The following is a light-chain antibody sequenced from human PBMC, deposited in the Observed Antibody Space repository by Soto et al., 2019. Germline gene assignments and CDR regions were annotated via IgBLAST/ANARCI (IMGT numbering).Light chain of an antibody. CDR2: RTS. CDR1: QNISTY. Sequence: IHVTLSSSSLSASVGYRVTITCRASQNISTYLHWYQQRPGKAPKLLISRTSNLEGAVPSRFSGSGSGTDFTLTISDLKPEDSASYYCQHTYITISFGGGTKVDIK. CDR3: QHTYITIS. J-gene: IGKJ4*01. V-gene: IGKV1-39*01.